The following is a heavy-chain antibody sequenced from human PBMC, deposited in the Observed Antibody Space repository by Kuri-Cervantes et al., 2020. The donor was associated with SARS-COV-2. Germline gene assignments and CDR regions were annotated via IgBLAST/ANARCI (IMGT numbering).Heavy chain of an antibody. CDR3: ARGVAELRYYGMDA. J-gene: IGHJ6*02. CDR2: ISYDGSNK. D-gene: IGHD1-7*01. Sequence: GGSLRLSCAASGFTFSSYAMHWVRQAPGKGLEWVAVISYDGSNKYYADSVKGRFTISRDNSKNTLYLQMNSLRAEDTAVYYCARGVAELRYYGMDAWGQGTTVTVSS. V-gene: IGHV3-30-3*01. CDR1: GFTFSSYA.